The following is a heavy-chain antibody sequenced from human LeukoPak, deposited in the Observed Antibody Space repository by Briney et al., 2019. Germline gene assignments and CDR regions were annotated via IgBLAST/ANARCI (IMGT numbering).Heavy chain of an antibody. V-gene: IGHV3-74*01. J-gene: IGHJ4*02. CDR1: GFTFSSFW. CDR3: ARDGSLPDY. Sequence: RGTLRLSCAASGFTFSSFWMHWVRQPPGKGLVGVSRINSDGGATSYADSVQGRFTISRDNAKNTLYLQMNSLRAEDTAVYYCARDGSLPDYWGQGTLVTVSS. CDR2: INSDGGAT.